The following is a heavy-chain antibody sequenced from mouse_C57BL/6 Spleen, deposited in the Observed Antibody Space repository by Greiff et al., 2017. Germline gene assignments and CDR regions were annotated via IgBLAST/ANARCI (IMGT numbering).Heavy chain of an antibody. V-gene: IGHV1-55*01. CDR3: ARRGGYTGYFDV. D-gene: IGHD2-2*01. CDR2: IYPGSGST. J-gene: IGHJ1*03. Sequence: QVQLQQPGAELVKPGASVKMSCKASGYTFTSYWITWVKQRPGQGLEWIGDIYPGSGSTNYNEKFKSKATLTVDTSSSTAYMQLSSLTSEDSAVYDCARRGGYTGYFDVWGTGTTVTVSS. CDR1: GYTFTSYW.